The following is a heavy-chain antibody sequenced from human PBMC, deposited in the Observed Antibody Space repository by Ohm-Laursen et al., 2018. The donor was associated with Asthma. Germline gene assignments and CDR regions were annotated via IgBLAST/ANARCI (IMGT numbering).Heavy chain of an antibody. CDR1: GDSINSGNNY. CDR3: ARGTFYYESTGYYFFDH. V-gene: IGHV4-31*03. Sequence: LSLTCTVSGDSINSGNNYWSWIRQHPGKGLEWIGYIYYSGLTYSNPSLRSRVIISVDTSKNQFSLNLTPVTAADTAVYYCARGTFYYESTGYYFFDHWGQGALVTVSS. J-gene: IGHJ4*02. CDR2: IYYSGLT. D-gene: IGHD3-22*01.